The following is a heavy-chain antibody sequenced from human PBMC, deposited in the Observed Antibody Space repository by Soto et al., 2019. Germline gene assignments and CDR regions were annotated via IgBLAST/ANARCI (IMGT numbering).Heavy chain of an antibody. J-gene: IGHJ6*02. Sequence: ASVKVSCKASGYTFTSYDINWVRQAAGQGLEWMGWMNPNSGNTGYAQKFQGRVTMTRNTSISTAYMELSSLRSEDTAVYYCARFGGNLYGMDVWGQGTTVTVSS. CDR2: MNPNSGNT. V-gene: IGHV1-8*01. CDR1: GYTFTSYD. D-gene: IGHD2-15*01. CDR3: ARFGGNLYGMDV.